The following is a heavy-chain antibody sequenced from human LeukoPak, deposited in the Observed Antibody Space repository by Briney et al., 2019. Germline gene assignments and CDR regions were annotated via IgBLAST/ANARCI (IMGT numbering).Heavy chain of an antibody. CDR3: ARHNEDCFGGNCFLVSFDS. D-gene: IGHD4-23*01. CDR1: GFTFSSYG. Sequence: GGSLRLSCAASGFTFSSYGMHWVRQAPGKGLEWVAVISYDGSNKYYADSVKGRFTISRDNSKNTLYLQMNSLRAEDTAVYYCARHNEDCFGGNCFLVSFDSWGQGAQVTVSS. V-gene: IGHV3-30*03. J-gene: IGHJ4*02. CDR2: ISYDGSNK.